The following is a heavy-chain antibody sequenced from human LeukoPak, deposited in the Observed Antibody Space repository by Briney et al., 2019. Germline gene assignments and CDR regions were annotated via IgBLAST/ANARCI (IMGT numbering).Heavy chain of an antibody. Sequence: GGSLRLSCAASGFTFSSYSMNWVRQAPGKGLEWVSSISSSSSYIYYADSVKGRFTISRDNAKNSLYLQMNSLRAEDTAVYYCTRDYDSSGYSPMDVWGQGTTVTVSS. CDR1: GFTFSSYS. CDR3: TRDYDSSGYSPMDV. D-gene: IGHD3-22*01. CDR2: ISSSSSYI. V-gene: IGHV3-21*01. J-gene: IGHJ6*02.